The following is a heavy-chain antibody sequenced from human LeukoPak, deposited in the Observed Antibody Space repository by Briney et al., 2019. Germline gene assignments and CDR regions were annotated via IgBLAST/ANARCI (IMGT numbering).Heavy chain of an antibody. J-gene: IGHJ4*02. CDR3: ARDSITGDNSLDY. CDR2: IVGDGSKA. Sequence: GGSLRLSCAASGFTFSTYGMQWVRQAPGKGLKWVAVIVGDGSKAHYADSVRGRFTVSRDNSKNTLYLQMNSLRAEDTAVYYCARDSITGDNSLDYWGRGTLVTVSS. V-gene: IGHV3-33*05. D-gene: IGHD7-27*01. CDR1: GFTFSTYG.